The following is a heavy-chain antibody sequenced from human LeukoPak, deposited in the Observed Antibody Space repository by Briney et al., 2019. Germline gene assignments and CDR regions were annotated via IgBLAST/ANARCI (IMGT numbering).Heavy chain of an antibody. D-gene: IGHD3-3*01. CDR3: ARILRFLEPITMDV. Sequence: ASVKVSCTASGYTFTSYDINWVRQATGQGLEWMGWMNPNSGNTGYAQKFQGRVTMTRNTSISTAYMELSSLRSEDTAVYYCARILRFLEPITMDVWGKGTTVTVSS. J-gene: IGHJ6*03. V-gene: IGHV1-8*01. CDR2: MNPNSGNT. CDR1: GYTFTSYD.